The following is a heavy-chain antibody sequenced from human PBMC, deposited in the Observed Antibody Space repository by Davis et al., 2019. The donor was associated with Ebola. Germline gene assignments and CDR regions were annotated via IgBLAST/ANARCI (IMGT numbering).Heavy chain of an antibody. CDR1: RFTFSSYS. Sequence: GESLKISCAASRFTFSSYSMNWVRQAPGKGLEWVSSISSSSSYIYYADSVKGRFTFSRDNAKHSLYLQMNSLRVEDTAVYYCARGIMKYYFEYWGQGSLVTVSP. J-gene: IGHJ4*02. CDR3: ARGIMKYYFEY. CDR2: ISSSSSYI. V-gene: IGHV3-21*01. D-gene: IGHD3-16*01.